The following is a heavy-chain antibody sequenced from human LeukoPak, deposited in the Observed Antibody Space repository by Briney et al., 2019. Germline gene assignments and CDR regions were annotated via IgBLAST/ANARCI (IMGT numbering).Heavy chain of an antibody. J-gene: IGHJ6*02. Sequence: GGSLRLSCAASGFTFSSYAMSWVRQTPGKGLEWVSAISGSGGSTYYADSVKGRFTISRDNSKNTLYLQMNSLRAEDTAVYYCAKDLWLHSRPNSGYYGMDVWGQGTTVNVSS. V-gene: IGHV3-23*01. CDR1: GFTFSSYA. CDR2: ISGSGGST. CDR3: AKDLWLHSRPNSGYYGMDV. D-gene: IGHD6-19*01.